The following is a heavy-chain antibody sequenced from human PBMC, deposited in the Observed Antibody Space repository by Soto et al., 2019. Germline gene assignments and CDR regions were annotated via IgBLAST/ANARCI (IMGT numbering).Heavy chain of an antibody. CDR2: IYYSGST. J-gene: IGHJ4*02. CDR3: AGGYYDFWSGYYSGFDY. V-gene: IGHV4-39*01. CDR1: GGSISSSSYY. D-gene: IGHD3-3*01. Sequence: QLQLQESGPGLVKPSETLSLTCTVSGGSISSSSYYWGWIRQPPGKGLEWIGSIYYSGSTYYNPSLKRRVTISVDTSKNQFSLKLSSVTAADTAVYYCAGGYYDFWSGYYSGFDYWGQGTLVTVSS.